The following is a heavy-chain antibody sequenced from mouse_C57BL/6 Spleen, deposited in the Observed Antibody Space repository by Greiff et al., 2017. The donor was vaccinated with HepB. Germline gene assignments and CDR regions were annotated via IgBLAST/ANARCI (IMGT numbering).Heavy chain of an antibody. D-gene: IGHD3-3*01. CDR3: ASWLLYYAMDY. CDR2: INPNNGGT. J-gene: IGHJ4*01. V-gene: IGHV1-26*01. CDR1: GYTFTDYY. Sequence: EVQMQQSGPELVKPGASVKISCKASGYTFTDYYMNWVKQSHGKCLEWIGDINPNNGGTSYNQKFKGKATLTVDKSSSTAYMELRSLTSEDSAVYYCASWLLYYAMDYWGRGTSVTVSS.